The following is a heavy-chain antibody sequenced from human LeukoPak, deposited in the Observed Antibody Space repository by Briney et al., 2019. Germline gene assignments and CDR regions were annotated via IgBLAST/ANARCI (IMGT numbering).Heavy chain of an antibody. CDR3: AKDRQGGFGELSDY. Sequence: AGGSLRLSCAASGFTFSTYAMAWVRQAPGKGLEWVSATSGSGGSTYYADSVKGRFTISRDNSKNTLYLQMNSLRAEDTAVYYCAKDRQGGFGELSDYWGQGTLVTVSS. J-gene: IGHJ4*02. D-gene: IGHD3-10*01. V-gene: IGHV3-23*01. CDR1: GFTFSTYA. CDR2: TSGSGGST.